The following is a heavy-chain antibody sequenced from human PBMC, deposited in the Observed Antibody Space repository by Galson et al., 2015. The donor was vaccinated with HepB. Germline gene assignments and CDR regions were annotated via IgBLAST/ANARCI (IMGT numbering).Heavy chain of an antibody. J-gene: IGHJ4*02. CDR3: VKGETYSSGWYFDY. V-gene: IGHV3-64D*06. Sequence: SLRLSCAASGFTFSSYAMHWVRQAPGKGLEYVSAISSNGGSTYYADSVKGRFTISRDNSKNTLYLQMSSLRAEDTAVYYCVKGETYSSGWYFDYWGQGTLVTVSS. CDR2: ISSNGGST. D-gene: IGHD6-19*01. CDR1: GFTFSSYA.